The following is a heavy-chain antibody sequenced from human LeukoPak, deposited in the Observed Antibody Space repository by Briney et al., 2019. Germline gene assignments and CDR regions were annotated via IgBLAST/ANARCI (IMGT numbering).Heavy chain of an antibody. CDR1: GDSISTYY. CDR2: IYNSGST. J-gene: IGHJ4*02. Sequence: PSETLSLTCTVSGDSISTYYWAWIRQPPGKGLEWIGQIYNSGSTYYNPSLKSRVTISVDTSENQFSLKLSSVTAADTAVYYCARYSGSYSFDYWGQGSLVTVSS. CDR3: ARYSGSYSFDY. V-gene: IGHV4-59*12. D-gene: IGHD1-26*01.